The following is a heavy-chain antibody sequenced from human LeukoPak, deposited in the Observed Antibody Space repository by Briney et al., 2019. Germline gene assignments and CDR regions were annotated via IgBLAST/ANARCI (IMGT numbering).Heavy chain of an antibody. Sequence: SETLSLTCAVYGGSFSGYYWSWIRQPPGKGLEWIGEINHSGSANYNPSLKSRVTISVDTSKNQFSLKLSSVTAADTAVYYCARHRKITTVRGVTTMPFDYWGQGTLVTVSS. CDR3: ARHRKITTVRGVTTMPFDY. CDR2: INHSGSA. D-gene: IGHD3-10*01. V-gene: IGHV4-34*01. J-gene: IGHJ4*02. CDR1: GGSFSGYY.